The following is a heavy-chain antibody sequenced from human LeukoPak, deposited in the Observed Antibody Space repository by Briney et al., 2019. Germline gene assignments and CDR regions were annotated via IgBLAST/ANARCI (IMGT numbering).Heavy chain of an antibody. CDR1: GGSISSGDYY. V-gene: IGHV4-30-4*01. D-gene: IGHD2-8*02. Sequence: SETLSLTCTVSGGSISSGDYYWSWIHQPPGKGLEWIGYIYYSGSTYYNPSLKSRVTISVDTSKNQFSLKLSSVTAVDTAVYYCARAGATPYYGMDVWGQGTTVTVSS. CDR3: ARAGATPYYGMDV. CDR2: IYYSGST. J-gene: IGHJ6*02.